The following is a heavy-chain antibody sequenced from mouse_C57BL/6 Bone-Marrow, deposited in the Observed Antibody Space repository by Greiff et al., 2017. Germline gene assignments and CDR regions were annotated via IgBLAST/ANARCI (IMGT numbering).Heavy chain of an antibody. V-gene: IGHV1-18*01. Sequence: LVEPGASVKIPCKASGYTFTDYNMDWVKQSHGKSLEWIGDINPNNGGTIYNQKFKGKATLTGDKSSSTAYMELRSLTSEDTAVYYCARQDYGSSPYFDYWGQGTTLTVSS. CDR3: ARQDYGSSPYFDY. J-gene: IGHJ2*01. CDR1: GYTFTDYN. CDR2: INPNNGGT. D-gene: IGHD1-1*01.